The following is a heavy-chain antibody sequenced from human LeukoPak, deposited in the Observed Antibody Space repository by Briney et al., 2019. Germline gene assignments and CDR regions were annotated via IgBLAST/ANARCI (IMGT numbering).Heavy chain of an antibody. CDR3: ARRHHYYDSSGLNFDY. J-gene: IGHJ4*02. Sequence: PGESLKISCKGSGYSFTSCWISWVRQMPGKGLEWMGRIDPSDSYTNYSPSFQGHVTISADKSISTAYLQWSSLKASDTAMYYCARRHHYYDSSGLNFDYWGQGTLVTVSS. CDR1: GYSFTSCW. CDR2: IDPSDSYT. V-gene: IGHV5-10-1*01. D-gene: IGHD3-22*01.